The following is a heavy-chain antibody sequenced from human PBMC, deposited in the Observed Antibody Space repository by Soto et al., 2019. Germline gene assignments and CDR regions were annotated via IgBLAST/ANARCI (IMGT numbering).Heavy chain of an antibody. V-gene: IGHV1-69*01. D-gene: IGHD1-20*01. Sequence: QVPLVQSGAEVKKPGSSVKVSCKASGGTFSSYAISWVRQAPGQGLEWMGGIIPIFGTANYAQKFQGRVTITADESTSTAYMELSSLRSEDTAVYYCARAREAAITGDYYYYYGMDVWGQGTTVTVSS. CDR1: GGTFSSYA. CDR3: ARAREAAITGDYYYYYGMDV. J-gene: IGHJ6*02. CDR2: IIPIFGTA.